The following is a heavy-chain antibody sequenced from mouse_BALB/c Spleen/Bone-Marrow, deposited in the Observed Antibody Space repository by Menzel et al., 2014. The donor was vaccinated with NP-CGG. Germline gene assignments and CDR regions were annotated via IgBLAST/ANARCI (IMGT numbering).Heavy chain of an antibody. CDR2: INPNSRTI. Sequence: EVKLVESGGGLVQPGGSLKLSCAASGFDFSGFWMGWVRQAPGKGLEWTGEINPNSRTINYTPSLKDRFIISRDNAKNTLYLQMSKVRSEDTALYYCARLGYYGGFAYWGQGTLVTVSA. V-gene: IGHV4-1*02. D-gene: IGHD2-3*01. J-gene: IGHJ3*01. CDR3: ARLGYYGGFAY. CDR1: GFDFSGFW.